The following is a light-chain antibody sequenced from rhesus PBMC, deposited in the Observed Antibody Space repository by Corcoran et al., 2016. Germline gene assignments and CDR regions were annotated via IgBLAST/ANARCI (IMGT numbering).Light chain of an antibody. Sequence: DIQMTQSPSSLSASVGDRVTITCRASQGISSYLAWYQQKPGKAPKLLIYKASTLQSGVPSRLSGSGSGTDFTLTISSLQPEDFATYYCQQRNSYPFTFGPGTKLDIK. CDR2: KAS. CDR3: QQRNSYPFT. V-gene: IGKV1-25*01. J-gene: IGKJ3*01. CDR1: QGISSY.